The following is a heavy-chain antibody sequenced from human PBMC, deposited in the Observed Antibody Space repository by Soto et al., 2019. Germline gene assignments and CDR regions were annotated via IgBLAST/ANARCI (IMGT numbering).Heavy chain of an antibody. CDR3: ARGIPAYDFWSGTPREYYYYYGMDV. CDR1: GGTFSSYA. V-gene: IGHV1-69*01. D-gene: IGHD3-3*01. Sequence: QVQLVQSGAEVKKPGSSVKVSCKASGGTFSSYAISWVRQAPGQGLEWMGGIIPIFGTANYAQKFQGRVTITADESTSTAYMELSSLRSEDTAVYCCARGIPAYDFWSGTPREYYYYYGMDVWGQGTTVTVSS. J-gene: IGHJ6*02. CDR2: IIPIFGTA.